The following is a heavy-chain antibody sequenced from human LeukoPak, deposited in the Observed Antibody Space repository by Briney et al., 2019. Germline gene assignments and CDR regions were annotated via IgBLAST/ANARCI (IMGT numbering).Heavy chain of an antibody. CDR2: IYHSGST. V-gene: IGHV4-30-2*01. CDR3: ARAALSGPWDY. J-gene: IGHJ4*02. D-gene: IGHD2-15*01. Sequence: SETLSLTCTVSGGSISSGGYSWSWIRQPPGKGLEWIGYIYHSGSTYYNPSLKSRVTISVDRSKNQFSLKLSSVTAADTAVYYCARAALSGPWDYWGQGTLVTVSS. CDR1: GGSISSGGYS.